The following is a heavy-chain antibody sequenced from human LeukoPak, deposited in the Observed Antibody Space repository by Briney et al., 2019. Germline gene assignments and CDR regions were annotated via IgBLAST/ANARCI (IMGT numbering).Heavy chain of an antibody. CDR3: AKDWIQFNRVFDCFDS. D-gene: IGHD5-18*01. Sequence: GGSLRLSCATSGFPFETNAMSWVRQAPGKGLEWVATIGNTETFYADSVTGRFTISRDDSKNTVNLQMNRLRVEDTAIYYCAKDWIQFNRVFDCFDSWGQGTLVTVSS. CDR1: GFPFETNA. V-gene: IGHV3-23*01. J-gene: IGHJ4*02. CDR2: IGNTET.